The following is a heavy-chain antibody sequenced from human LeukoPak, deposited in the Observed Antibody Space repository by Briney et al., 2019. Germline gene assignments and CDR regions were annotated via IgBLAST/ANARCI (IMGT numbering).Heavy chain of an antibody. D-gene: IGHD6-6*01. CDR1: GFTFTTYS. CDR2: INSSGNSK. Sequence: GGSLRLSCAASGFTFTTYSMNWVRQAPGKGLEYVSTINSSGNSKFYATSVRGRFTISRDNSNNTVYLQMASLRSEDMGMYYCAPAHVQGSSPRYIGYWGQGTLVTVSS. CDR3: APAHVQGSSPRYIGY. J-gene: IGHJ4*02. V-gene: IGHV3-64*01.